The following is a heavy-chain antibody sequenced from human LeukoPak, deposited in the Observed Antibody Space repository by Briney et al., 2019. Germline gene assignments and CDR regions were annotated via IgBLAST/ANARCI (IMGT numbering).Heavy chain of an antibody. Sequence: SETLTLTCAVYGGSFSGYYWSWIRQPPGKGLEWIGEINHSGSTNYNPSLKSRVTISVDTSKNQFSLKLSSVTAADTAVYYCAVSYGMDVWGQGTTVTVSS. V-gene: IGHV4-34*01. CDR2: INHSGST. CDR1: GGSFSGYY. J-gene: IGHJ6*02. CDR3: AVSYGMDV.